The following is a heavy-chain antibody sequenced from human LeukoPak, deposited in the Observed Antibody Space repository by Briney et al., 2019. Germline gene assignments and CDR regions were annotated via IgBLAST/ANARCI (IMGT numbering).Heavy chain of an antibody. D-gene: IGHD3-10*01. CDR3: ARDSTAASYSFDY. CDR2: ITSYNGNI. Sequence: ASVKVSCKTSGYTFTGYGISWVRQAPGQGLEWLGWITSYNGNIEYAEKVQGRVTMTTDTFTSTAYMELRSLRSDDTAVYYCARDSTAASYSFDYWGQGTLVTVSS. CDR1: GYTFTGYG. V-gene: IGHV1-18*01. J-gene: IGHJ4*02.